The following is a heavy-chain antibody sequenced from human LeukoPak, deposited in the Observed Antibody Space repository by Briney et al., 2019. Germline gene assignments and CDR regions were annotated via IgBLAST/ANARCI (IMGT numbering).Heavy chain of an antibody. Sequence: PGGSLRLSCAASGFTFSSYWMGWVRQAPGKGLEWVANIKEDGSEKYYVDSVKGRFTISRDNSKNTLYLQMNSLRAEDTAVYYCAMGYTVFGVVNYFDYWGQGTLVTVSS. V-gene: IGHV3-7*03. CDR3: AMGYTVFGVVNYFDY. J-gene: IGHJ4*02. CDR1: GFTFSSYW. CDR2: IKEDGSEK. D-gene: IGHD3-3*01.